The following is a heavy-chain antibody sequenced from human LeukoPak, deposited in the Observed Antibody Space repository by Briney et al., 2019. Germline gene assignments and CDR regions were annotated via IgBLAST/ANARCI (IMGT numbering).Heavy chain of an antibody. V-gene: IGHV3-21*01. D-gene: IGHD1-26*01. CDR1: GFTFSSYA. Sequence: GGSLRLSWAASGFTFSSYAMHWVRQAPGKGLEWVSSISSSSSYIYYADSVKGRFTISRDNAKNSLYLQMNSLRAEDTAVYYCARESGSYIDYWGQGTLVTVSS. J-gene: IGHJ4*02. CDR2: ISSSSSYI. CDR3: ARESGSYIDY.